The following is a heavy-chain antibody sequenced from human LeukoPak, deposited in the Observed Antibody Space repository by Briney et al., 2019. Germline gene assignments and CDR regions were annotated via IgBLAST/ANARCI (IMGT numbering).Heavy chain of an antibody. J-gene: IGHJ4*02. D-gene: IGHD3-10*01. Sequence: SETLSLTCTVSGVSISSYYWSWIRQPPGKGLEWIGYIYYSGSTNYNPSLKSRVTISVDTSKNQFSLKLSSVTAADTAVYYCARAGITMVRGPISDWGQGTLVTVSS. CDR2: IYYSGST. V-gene: IGHV4-59*01. CDR3: ARAGITMVRGPISD. CDR1: GVSISSYY.